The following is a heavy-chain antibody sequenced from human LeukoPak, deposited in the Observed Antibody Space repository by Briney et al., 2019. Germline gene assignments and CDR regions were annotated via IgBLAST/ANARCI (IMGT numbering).Heavy chain of an antibody. Sequence: GGSLRLSCAASGFTFSTYWMSWVRQAPGKGLEWVANIKQDGSEKYSVDSVKGRFTISRDNAKNSLYLQMNSLRAEDTAVYYCARDQRLRFLEWFSPHGMDVWGQGTTVTVSS. J-gene: IGHJ6*02. CDR1: GFTFSTYW. CDR3: ARDQRLRFLEWFSPHGMDV. CDR2: IKQDGSEK. D-gene: IGHD3-3*01. V-gene: IGHV3-7*05.